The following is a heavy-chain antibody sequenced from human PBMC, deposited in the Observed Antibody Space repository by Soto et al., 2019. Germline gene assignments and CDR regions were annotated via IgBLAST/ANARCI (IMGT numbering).Heavy chain of an antibody. D-gene: IGHD3-10*01. CDR1: GYTFTSYY. V-gene: IGHV1-46*01. CDR3: ARDRLTDSGEPHFDY. J-gene: IGHJ4*02. CDR2: INPSGGST. Sequence: ASVKVSCKASGYTFTSYYMHWVRQAPGQGLEWMGIINPSGGSTSYAQKFQGRVTMTRDTSTSTVYMELSSLRSEDTAVYYCARDRLTDSGEPHFDYWGQGTLVTVSS.